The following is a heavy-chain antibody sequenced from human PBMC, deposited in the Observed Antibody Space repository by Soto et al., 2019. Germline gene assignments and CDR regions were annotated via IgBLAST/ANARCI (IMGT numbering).Heavy chain of an antibody. CDR1: GFTFSTYW. Sequence: EVQLVESGGGLVQPGGSLRLSCAASGFTFSTYWMHWVRQAPGKGLVWVSRIKSDGSTTNYADSVKGRFTISRDNAKNTLYLEMNSRRAEDTAVYYCTRGGETAMVWGQGTLVTVSS. J-gene: IGHJ4*02. D-gene: IGHD5-18*01. V-gene: IGHV3-74*01. CDR2: IKSDGSTT. CDR3: TRGGETAMV.